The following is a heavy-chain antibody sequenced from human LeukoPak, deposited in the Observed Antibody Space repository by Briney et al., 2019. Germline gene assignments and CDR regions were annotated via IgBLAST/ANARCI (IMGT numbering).Heavy chain of an antibody. CDR1: GYTFTGYY. CDR2: INPNSGGT. V-gene: IGHV1-2*02. CDR3: ARGGCSGGSCYSDDY. D-gene: IGHD2-15*01. Sequence: ASVKVSCKASGYTFTGYYMHWVRQAPGQGLEWMGWINPNSGGTNYAQKFQGRVTMTGDTSISTAYMELSRLRSDDTAVYYCARGGCSGGSCYSDDYWGQGTLVTVSS. J-gene: IGHJ4*02.